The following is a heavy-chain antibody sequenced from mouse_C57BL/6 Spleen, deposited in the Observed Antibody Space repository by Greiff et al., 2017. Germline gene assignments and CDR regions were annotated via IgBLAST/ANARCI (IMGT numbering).Heavy chain of an antibody. CDR3: ASPYDYDDY. CDR1: GYTFTSYT. D-gene: IGHD2-4*01. CDR2: INPSSGYT. V-gene: IGHV1-4*01. Sequence: QVQLQQPGAELARPGASVKMSCKASGYTFTSYTMHWVKQRPGQGLEWIGYINPSSGYTKYNQKFKDKATLTADKSSSTAYMQLSSLTSEDSAVYYCASPYDYDDYWGQGTTRTVSS. J-gene: IGHJ2*01.